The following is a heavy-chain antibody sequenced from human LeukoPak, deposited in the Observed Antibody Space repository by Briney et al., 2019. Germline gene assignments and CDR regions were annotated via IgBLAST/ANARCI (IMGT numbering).Heavy chain of an antibody. J-gene: IGHJ4*02. V-gene: IGHV3-64D*06. Sequence: PGGSLRLSCSASGFTFSSYAMHWVRQAPGKGLEYVSTISSNGGSTYYADSVKGRFTISRDNSKNTLYLQMSSLRAEDTAVYYCVKYQRQWLPKGGFDYWGQGTLVTVSS. CDR3: VKYQRQWLPKGGFDY. CDR1: GFTFSSYA. D-gene: IGHD6-19*01. CDR2: ISSNGGST.